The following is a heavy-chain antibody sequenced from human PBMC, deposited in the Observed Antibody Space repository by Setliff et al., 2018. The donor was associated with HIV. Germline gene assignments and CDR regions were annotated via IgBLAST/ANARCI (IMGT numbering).Heavy chain of an antibody. V-gene: IGHV4-4*07. CDR2: IYPSGNI. CDR3: ARDRCSGCYRFDY. CDR1: GGSISRYY. J-gene: IGHJ4*02. Sequence: SETLSLTCTVSGGSISRYYWSWIRQPAGKGLEWIGRIYPSGNINYNPSLKSRLTMSIDTSKNQFSLKLSSVTATDTAVYYCARDRCSGCYRFDYWGQGTLVTVSS. D-gene: IGHD6-19*01.